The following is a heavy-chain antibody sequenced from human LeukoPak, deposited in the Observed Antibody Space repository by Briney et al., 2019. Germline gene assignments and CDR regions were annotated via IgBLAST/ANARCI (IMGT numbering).Heavy chain of an antibody. CDR2: IYASGST. J-gene: IGHJ4*02. Sequence: SQTLSLTCTVSGGSISSGSYYWSWIRQPAGKRLEWIGRIYASGSTNYNPSLQSRVTISVDTSKNQFSLKLSSVTAADTAVYYCATLAVAGPFDYWGRGTLVTVSS. CDR3: ATLAVAGPFDY. CDR1: GGSISSGSYY. D-gene: IGHD6-19*01. V-gene: IGHV4-61*02.